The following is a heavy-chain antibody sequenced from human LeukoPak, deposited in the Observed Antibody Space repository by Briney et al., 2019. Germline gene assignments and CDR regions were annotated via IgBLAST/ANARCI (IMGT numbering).Heavy chain of an antibody. J-gene: IGHJ4*02. CDR2: ISHSGST. CDR3: ARGRVDYDFWSGYYAY. Sequence: SETLSLTCAVYGGSFSGYYWSWIRQPPGKGLEWIGEISHSGSTNYNPSLKSRVTISVDTSKNQFSLKLSSVTAADTAVYYCARGRVDYDFWSGYYAYWGQGTLVTVSS. CDR1: GGSFSGYY. V-gene: IGHV4-34*01. D-gene: IGHD3-3*01.